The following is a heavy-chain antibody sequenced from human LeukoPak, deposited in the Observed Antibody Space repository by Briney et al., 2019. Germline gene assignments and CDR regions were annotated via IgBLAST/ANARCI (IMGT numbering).Heavy chain of an antibody. CDR3: ARGDIIRGDYNWFDP. V-gene: IGHV4-4*07. Sequence: SETLSLTCTVSTGSISSYDCSWIRQPAGKGLEYIGRIYSSGSTNYSPSLKSRVTMSVDTSKNQFSLKLTSVTAADTAVYHCARGDIIRGDYNWFDPWGQGILVTVSS. CDR2: IYSSGST. D-gene: IGHD3-10*01. J-gene: IGHJ5*02. CDR1: TGSISSYD.